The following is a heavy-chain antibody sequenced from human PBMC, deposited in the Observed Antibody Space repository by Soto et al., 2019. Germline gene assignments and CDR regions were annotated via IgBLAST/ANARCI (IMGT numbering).Heavy chain of an antibody. V-gene: IGHV3-48*03. CDR2: IDHSGTTI. CDR3: ARGHIVATILDY. D-gene: IGHD5-12*01. CDR1: GFIFSNYE. Sequence: XGSLRLSCAASGFIFSNYEMSWVRQAPGKGLEWVSYIDHSGTTIYYADSVKGRFTISRDNAKNSLFLQMNSLRAEDTAVYYCARGHIVATILDYWGQGTLVTVSS. J-gene: IGHJ4*02.